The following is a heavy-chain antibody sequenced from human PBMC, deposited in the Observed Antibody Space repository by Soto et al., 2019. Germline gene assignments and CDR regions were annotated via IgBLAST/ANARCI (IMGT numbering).Heavy chain of an antibody. V-gene: IGHV3-73*01. CDR2: IRSKANSYAT. D-gene: IGHD6-13*01. J-gene: IGHJ5*02. CDR1: GFTFSGSA. CDR3: TRWDAAADLFDP. Sequence: EVQLVESGGGLVQPGGSLKLSCAASGFTFSGSAMHWVRQASGKGLEWVGRIRSKANSYATTYAASVKGRFTISRDDSKNTAYLQMNSLKTEDTAVYYCTRWDAAADLFDPWGQGTLVTVSS.